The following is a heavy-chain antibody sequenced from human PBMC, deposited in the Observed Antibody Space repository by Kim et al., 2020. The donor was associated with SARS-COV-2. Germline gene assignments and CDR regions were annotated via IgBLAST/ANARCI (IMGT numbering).Heavy chain of an antibody. Sequence: SETLSLTCTVSGGSISSYYWSWIRQPPGKGLEWIGYIYYSGSTNYNPSLKSRVTISVDTSKNQFSLKLSSVTAADTAVSYWATSKGSGSPYFAYWGQGTL. D-gene: IGHD3-10*01. CDR2: IYYSGST. CDR3: ATSKGSGSPYFAY. CDR1: GGSISSYY. V-gene: IGHV4-59*08. J-gene: IGHJ4*02.